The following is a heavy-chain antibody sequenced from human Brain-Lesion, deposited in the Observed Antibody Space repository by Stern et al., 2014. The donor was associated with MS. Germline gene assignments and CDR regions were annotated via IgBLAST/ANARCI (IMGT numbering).Heavy chain of an antibody. CDR3: ARDQRGITIFGVVTDYYYLGMDV. Sequence: VQLVESGAEVKKPGASVKVSCKTSGYIFTGYYIHWVRQAPGQGLEWMAWINPNTAGPKYAQKVQGRVTMSRDTSISTAYVELSSLTSDDTAVYYCARDQRGITIFGVVTDYYYLGMDVWGQGTTVTVSS. D-gene: IGHD3-3*01. V-gene: IGHV1-2*02. CDR2: INPNTAGP. J-gene: IGHJ6*02. CDR1: GYIFTGYY.